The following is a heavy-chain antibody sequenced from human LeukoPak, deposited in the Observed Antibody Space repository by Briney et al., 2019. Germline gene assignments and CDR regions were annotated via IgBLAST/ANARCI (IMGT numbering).Heavy chain of an antibody. V-gene: IGHV1-69*05. CDR3: ARGGEANYYDTSGYYLYYY. CDR2: IIPIFGTT. Sequence: GASVKVSCKASGGTFSNYAISWVRQAPGQGLEWMGRIIPIFGTTNYAQKFQGRVTITTDESTSPAYMELSSLRSEDTAVYYCARGGEANYYDTSGYYLYYYWGQGTLVTVSS. CDR1: GGTFSNYA. D-gene: IGHD3-22*01. J-gene: IGHJ4*02.